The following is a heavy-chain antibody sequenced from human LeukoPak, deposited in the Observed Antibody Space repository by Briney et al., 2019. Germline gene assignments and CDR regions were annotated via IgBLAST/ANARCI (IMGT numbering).Heavy chain of an antibody. Sequence: RGSLRLSCAASGFTFSSYEMNWVRQAPGKGLEWVSYISSSGSTIYYADSVKGRFTISRDNGKNSLYLQMNSLRAEDTAVYYCARATATNNLFDYWGQGTLVTVSS. J-gene: IGHJ4*02. CDR3: ARATATNNLFDY. V-gene: IGHV3-48*03. D-gene: IGHD5-18*01. CDR1: GFTFSSYE. CDR2: ISSSGSTI.